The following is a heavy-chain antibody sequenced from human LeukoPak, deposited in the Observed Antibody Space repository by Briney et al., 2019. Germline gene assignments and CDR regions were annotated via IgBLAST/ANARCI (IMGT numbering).Heavy chain of an antibody. CDR1: GYTFTGYY. CDR2: INPNSGGT. D-gene: IGHD2-15*01. CDR3: ARTGDIVVVPTVYYYYYCGMDV. V-gene: IGHV1-2*02. J-gene: IGHJ6*02. Sequence: ASVKVSCKASGYTFTGYYMHWVRQAPGQGLEWMGWINPNSGGTNYAQKFQGRVTMTRDTSISTAYMELSRLRSDDTAVYYCARTGDIVVVPTVYYYYYCGMDVWGQGTTVTVSS.